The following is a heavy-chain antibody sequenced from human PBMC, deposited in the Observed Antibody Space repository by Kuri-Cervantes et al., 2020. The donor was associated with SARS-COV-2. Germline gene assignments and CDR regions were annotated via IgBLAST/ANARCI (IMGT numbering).Heavy chain of an antibody. Sequence: GESLKISCAASGFTFSNAWMSWVRQAPGKGLEWVANIKQDGSEKYYVDSVKGRFTISRDNAKNSLYLQMNSLRAEDTAVYYCARVRGGGRAAAGLDYWGQGTLVTVSS. CDR3: ARVRGGGRAAAGLDY. V-gene: IGHV3-7*01. J-gene: IGHJ4*02. D-gene: IGHD6-13*01. CDR2: IKQDGSEK. CDR1: GFTFSNAW.